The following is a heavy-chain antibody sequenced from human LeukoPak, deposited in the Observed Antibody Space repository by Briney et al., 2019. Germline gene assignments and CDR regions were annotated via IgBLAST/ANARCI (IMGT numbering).Heavy chain of an antibody. CDR3: ARTRRYSDYELDY. Sequence: ASVKVSCKASGYTFTSYYMHWVRQAPGQGLEWMGIINPSGGTTRHAQRFQGRVTMTRDTSTSTVYTELSSLRSEDTAVYYCARTRRYSDYELDYWGQGTLVTVSS. V-gene: IGHV1-46*01. CDR2: INPSGGTT. D-gene: IGHD5-12*01. J-gene: IGHJ4*02. CDR1: GYTFTSYY.